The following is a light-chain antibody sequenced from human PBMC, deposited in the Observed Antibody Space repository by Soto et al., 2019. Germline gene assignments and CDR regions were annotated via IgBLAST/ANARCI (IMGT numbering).Light chain of an antibody. Sequence: TVVTQEPSFSVSPGGTVTLTCGLRSGSVSTSNYPSWYQQTPGQAPRTLIYSTNTRSSGVPDRFSGSILGNKAALTITGAQADDESDYFCALYVGRGISVFGGGTKVTVL. CDR2: STN. CDR1: SGSVSTSNY. J-gene: IGLJ3*02. V-gene: IGLV8-61*01. CDR3: ALYVGRGISV.